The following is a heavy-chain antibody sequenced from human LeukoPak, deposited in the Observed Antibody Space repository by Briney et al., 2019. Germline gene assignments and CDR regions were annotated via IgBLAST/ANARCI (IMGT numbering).Heavy chain of an antibody. D-gene: IGHD3-22*01. CDR3: AKEAYYYDSSGYEQRDY. J-gene: IGHJ4*02. Sequence: SGGSLRLSCAASGFTFSSYAMSWVRQAPGKGLEWVSAISGSGGSTYYADSVKGRFTISRDNSKNTLYLQMNSLRAEDTAVYYCAKEAYYYDSSGYEQRDYWGQGTLVTVSS. CDR1: GFTFSSYA. V-gene: IGHV3-23*01. CDR2: ISGSGGST.